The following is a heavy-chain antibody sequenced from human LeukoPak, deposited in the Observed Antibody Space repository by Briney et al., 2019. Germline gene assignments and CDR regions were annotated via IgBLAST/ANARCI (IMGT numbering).Heavy chain of an antibody. V-gene: IGHV4-34*01. D-gene: IGHD1-26*01. Sequence: SETLSLICAVYGGSFSGYYWSWIRQPPGKGLEWIGEINHSGSTNYNPSLKSRVTISVDTSKNQFSLRLSSVTAADTAVYYCARSRYSGSYHYWGQGTLVTVSS. CDR1: GGSFSGYY. CDR2: INHSGST. J-gene: IGHJ4*02. CDR3: ARSRYSGSYHY.